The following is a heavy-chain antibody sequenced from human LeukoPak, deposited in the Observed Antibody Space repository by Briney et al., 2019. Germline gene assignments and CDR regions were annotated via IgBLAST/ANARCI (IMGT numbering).Heavy chain of an antibody. CDR3: AKDRGGNYLFYLDY. Sequence: GGSLRLSCAASGFTFSNYAMTLVRQAPGKGLEWVSGISGSGGSTYYADSVKGRFTISRDNSKNTLYPQMNSLRAEDTAVYYCAKDRGGNYLFYLDYWGQGTLVTVSS. CDR1: GFTFSNYA. D-gene: IGHD1-26*01. V-gene: IGHV3-23*01. CDR2: ISGSGGST. J-gene: IGHJ4*02.